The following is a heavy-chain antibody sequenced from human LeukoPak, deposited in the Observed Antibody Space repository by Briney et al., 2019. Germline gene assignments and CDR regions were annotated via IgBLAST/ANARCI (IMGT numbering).Heavy chain of an antibody. D-gene: IGHD3-22*01. V-gene: IGHV3-30-3*01. Sequence: GGSLRLSCAASGFTFSSYAMSWVRQAPGKGLEWVAVISYDGSNKYYADSVKGRFTISRDNSKNTLYLQMNSLRAEDTAVYYCARDSGDSSGYYQLGFDYWGQGTLVTVSS. CDR3: ARDSGDSSGYYQLGFDY. CDR1: GFTFSSYA. J-gene: IGHJ4*02. CDR2: ISYDGSNK.